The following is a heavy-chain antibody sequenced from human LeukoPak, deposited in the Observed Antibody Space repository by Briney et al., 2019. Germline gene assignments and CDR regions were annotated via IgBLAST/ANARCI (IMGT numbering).Heavy chain of an antibody. CDR3: ARGGQLPLDY. D-gene: IGHD2-2*01. Sequence: SQTLSLTCAVSGGSISSGGYSWSWIRQPPGKGLEWIGYIYHSGSTYYNPSLKSRVTISVDRSKNQFSLKLSPVTAADTAVYYCARGGQLPLDYWGQGTLVTVSS. V-gene: IGHV4-30-2*01. CDR2: IYHSGST. CDR1: GGSISSGGYS. J-gene: IGHJ4*02.